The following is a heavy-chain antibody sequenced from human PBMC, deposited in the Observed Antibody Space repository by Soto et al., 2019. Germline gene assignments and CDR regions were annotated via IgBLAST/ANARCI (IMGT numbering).Heavy chain of an antibody. J-gene: IGHJ4*02. D-gene: IGHD3-9*01. V-gene: IGHV3-33*01. CDR3: ARDRRYFDWLSEGVDY. Sequence: QVQLVESGGGVVQPGRSLRLSCAASGFTFSSYGMHWVRQAPGKGLEWVAVIWYDGSNKYYADSVKGRFTISRDNSKNTLYLQMNSLRAEDTAVYYCARDRRYFDWLSEGVDYWGQGNLVTVSS. CDR2: IWYDGSNK. CDR1: GFTFSSYG.